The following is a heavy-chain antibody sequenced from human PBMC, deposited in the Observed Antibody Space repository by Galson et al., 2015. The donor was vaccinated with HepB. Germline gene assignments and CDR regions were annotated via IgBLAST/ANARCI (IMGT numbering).Heavy chain of an antibody. V-gene: IGHV4-59*12. CDR2: IYHSGIT. D-gene: IGHD5-24*01. CDR3: ARDRDAYRAANFDY. CDR1: GGSITTFY. J-gene: IGHJ4*02. Sequence: SETLSLTCTVSGGSITTFYWSWIRQPPGKALEWIGFIYHSGITNYNPSLKSRVTMSVDTSGNHFSLKLASVTAADTAIYYCARDRDAYRAANFDYWGRGTLVTVSS.